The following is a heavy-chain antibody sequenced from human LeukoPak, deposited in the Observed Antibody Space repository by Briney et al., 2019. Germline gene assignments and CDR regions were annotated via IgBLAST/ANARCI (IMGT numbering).Heavy chain of an antibody. Sequence: SETLSLTCAVYGGSFSGYYWSWIRQPPGKGLEWIGEINHSGSTNYNPSLKSRVTISVDTSKNQFSLKLSSVTAADTAVYYCARLKRGYSYGYDYWGQGTLVTVSS. V-gene: IGHV4-34*01. CDR3: ARLKRGYSYGYDY. CDR1: GGSFSGYY. CDR2: INHSGST. D-gene: IGHD5-18*01. J-gene: IGHJ4*02.